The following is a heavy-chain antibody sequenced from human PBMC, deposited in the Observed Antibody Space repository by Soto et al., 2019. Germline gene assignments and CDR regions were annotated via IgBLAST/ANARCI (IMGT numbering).Heavy chain of an antibody. Sequence: QVQLVESGGGVVQPGRSLRLSCAASGFTFSSYGMHWVRQAPGKGLEWVAVISYDGSNKYYADSVKGRFTISRDNSTXTLYLQMNSLRAEDTAVYYCAKDQGGSYVIHYFDYWGQGTLVTVSS. D-gene: IGHD1-26*01. V-gene: IGHV3-30*18. CDR1: GFTFSSYG. CDR2: ISYDGSNK. CDR3: AKDQGGSYVIHYFDY. J-gene: IGHJ4*02.